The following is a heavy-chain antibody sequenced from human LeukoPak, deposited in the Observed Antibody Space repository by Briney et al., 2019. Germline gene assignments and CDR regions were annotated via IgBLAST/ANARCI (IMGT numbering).Heavy chain of an antibody. Sequence: AEPLTHSCATSELTRVSNAGRCLRQPPDKKLKWVSAISSSGGTAYYADSVKGRFSISRDNSKNTLYLRMNSLRAEDTAVYYCAKDRNAWPTNFDSWGQGTLVTVSA. D-gene: IGHD5-24*01. CDR1: ELTRVSNA. CDR3: AKDRNAWPTNFDS. J-gene: IGHJ4*02. V-gene: IGHV3-23*01. CDR2: ISSSGGTA.